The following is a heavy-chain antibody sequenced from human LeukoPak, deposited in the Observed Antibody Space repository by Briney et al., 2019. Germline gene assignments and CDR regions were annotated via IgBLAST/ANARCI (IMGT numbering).Heavy chain of an antibody. J-gene: IGHJ3*02. Sequence: SETLSLTCAVYGGSFSGYYWSWIRQPPGKGLEWIGEINHSGSTNYNPSLKSRVTISVDTSKNQFSLKLSSVTAADTAVYYCARTYYYDSSGYYYVPNYAFDIWGQGTMVTVSS. D-gene: IGHD3-22*01. CDR2: INHSGST. CDR1: GGSFSGYY. CDR3: ARTYYYDSSGYYYVPNYAFDI. V-gene: IGHV4-34*01.